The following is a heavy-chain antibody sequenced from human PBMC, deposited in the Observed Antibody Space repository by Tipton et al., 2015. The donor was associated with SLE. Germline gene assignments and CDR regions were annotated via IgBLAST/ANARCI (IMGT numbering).Heavy chain of an antibody. CDR1: GVSISRSSHF. Sequence: TLSLTCTVSGVSISRSSHFWGWIRQPPGKGLEWLAIIYPTGNSYFNPSLKSRVTIALDTSKNQVSLTLNSVIAADTAVYYCARHRTYSSSWDGYNWFDPWGRGTLVTVSS. CDR2: IYPTGNS. V-gene: IGHV4-39*07. D-gene: IGHD6-13*01. J-gene: IGHJ5*02. CDR3: ARHRTYSSSWDGYNWFDP.